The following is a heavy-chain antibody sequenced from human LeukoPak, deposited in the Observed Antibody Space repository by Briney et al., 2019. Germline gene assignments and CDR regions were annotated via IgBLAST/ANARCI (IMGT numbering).Heavy chain of an antibody. CDR2: ISSSSSYI. J-gene: IGHJ4*02. Sequence: GGSLRLSCAASGFTFSSYSMNWVRQAPGKGLEWVSSISSSSSYIYYADSVKGRFTISRDNAKNSLYLQMNSLRAEDTAVYYCARLDSSGWDLDYWGQGTLVTVSS. CDR1: GFTFSSYS. D-gene: IGHD6-19*01. CDR3: ARLDSSGWDLDY. V-gene: IGHV3-21*01.